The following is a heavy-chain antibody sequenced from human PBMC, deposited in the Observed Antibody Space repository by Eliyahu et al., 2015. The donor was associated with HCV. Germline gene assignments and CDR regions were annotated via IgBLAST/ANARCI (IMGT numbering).Heavy chain of an antibody. Sequence: EVQLLESGGGLVQPGGSLRLSCAASGFTFSSHAMIWVRQAPGKGLEXXSGISGNGGSTYXAXSVKGRFTISRDNSENTLYLQVNSLRAEDTAVYYCTKAKPNYDLLPGYWATYYHMDVWGKGTTVTVSS. CDR1: GFTFSSHA. D-gene: IGHD3-9*01. V-gene: IGHV3-23*01. J-gene: IGHJ6*03. CDR3: TKAKPNYDLLPGYWATYYHMDV. CDR2: ISGNGGST.